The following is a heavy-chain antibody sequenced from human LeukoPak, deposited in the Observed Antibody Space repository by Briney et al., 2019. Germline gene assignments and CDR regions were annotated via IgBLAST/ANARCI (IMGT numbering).Heavy chain of an antibody. CDR3: ARESGHRPFDP. CDR2: ISHSGST. D-gene: IGHD2-15*01. V-gene: IGHV4-34*01. Sequence: SETLSLTCAVYGGSFSGYYWSWIRQPPGKGLEWIGEISHSGSTNYNPSLKSRVTISVDTSKNQFSLKLSSVTAADTAVYYCARESGHRPFDPWGQGTLVTVSS. CDR1: GGSFSGYY. J-gene: IGHJ5*02.